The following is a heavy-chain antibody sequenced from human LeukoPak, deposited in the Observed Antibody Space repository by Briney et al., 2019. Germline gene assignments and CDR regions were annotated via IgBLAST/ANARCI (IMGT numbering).Heavy chain of an antibody. Sequence: SGTLSLTCAVSGGSISSSTWWSWIRQHPGKGLEWIGYIYYSGSTYYNPSLKSRVTISVDTSKNQFSLKLSSVTAADTAVYYCARDYSNYEAPDAFDIWGQGTMVTVSS. J-gene: IGHJ3*02. CDR1: GGSISSSTW. CDR2: IYYSGST. D-gene: IGHD4-11*01. CDR3: ARDYSNYEAPDAFDI. V-gene: IGHV4-31*11.